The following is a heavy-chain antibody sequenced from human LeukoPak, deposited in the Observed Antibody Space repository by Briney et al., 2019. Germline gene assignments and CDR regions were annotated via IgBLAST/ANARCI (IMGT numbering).Heavy chain of an antibody. CDR1: GFTFSSYA. Sequence: PGGSLRLSRAASGFTFSSYAMSWVRQAPGKGLEWVSAISGSGGSTYYADSVKGRFTISRDNSKNTLYLQMNSLRAEDTAVYYCATRGATDKNYYYYYYMDVWGKGTTVTVSS. D-gene: IGHD5-24*01. V-gene: IGHV3-23*01. CDR2: ISGSGGST. CDR3: ATRGATDKNYYYYYYMDV. J-gene: IGHJ6*03.